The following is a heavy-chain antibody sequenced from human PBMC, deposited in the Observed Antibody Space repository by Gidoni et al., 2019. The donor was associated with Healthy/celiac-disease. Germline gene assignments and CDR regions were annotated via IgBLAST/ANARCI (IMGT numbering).Heavy chain of an antibody. CDR2: ISYDGSNK. V-gene: IGHV3-30*04. J-gene: IGHJ4*02. CDR1: GFTLSSYA. CDR3: ARDKAVAGTSLDY. D-gene: IGHD6-19*01. Sequence: QVQLVESGRGVVQPGSSLRLSCAAPGFTLSSYAMHWVRQAPGKGLEWVAVISYDGSNKYYADSVKGRFTISRDNSKNTLYLQMNSLRAEDTAVYYCARDKAVAGTSLDYWGQGTLVTVSS.